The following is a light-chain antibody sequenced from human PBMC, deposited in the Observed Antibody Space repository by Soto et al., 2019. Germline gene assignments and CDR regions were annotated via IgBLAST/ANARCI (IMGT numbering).Light chain of an antibody. CDR3: QQYENLPT. Sequence: DIQITQSPSFLSLSLLEIATISCQASQNISNYLNWYQQKAGRAPKFMIDDASNVKAGVPSRFRGSGSGTDFTSTISRLQTEDIATYYCQQYENLPTFGQGTRLEIK. CDR2: DAS. CDR1: QNISNY. V-gene: IGKV1-33*01. J-gene: IGKJ5*01.